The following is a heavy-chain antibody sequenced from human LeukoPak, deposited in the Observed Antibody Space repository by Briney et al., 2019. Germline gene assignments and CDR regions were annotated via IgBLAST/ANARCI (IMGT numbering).Heavy chain of an antibody. Sequence: PSETLSLTCAVYGGSFSGYYWSWIRQPPGKGLEWIGEINHSGSTNYNPSLKSRVTISVDTSKNQFSLKLSSVTAADTAVYYCARGGRAIFGVVIIRRGWFDPWGQGTLVTVSS. D-gene: IGHD3-3*01. V-gene: IGHV4-34*01. CDR1: GGSFSGYY. CDR3: ARGGRAIFGVVIIRRGWFDP. CDR2: INHSGST. J-gene: IGHJ5*02.